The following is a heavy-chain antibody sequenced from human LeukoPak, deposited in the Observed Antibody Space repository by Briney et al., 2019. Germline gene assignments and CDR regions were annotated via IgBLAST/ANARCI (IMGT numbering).Heavy chain of an antibody. D-gene: IGHD2-15*01. CDR2: ISAGGGST. V-gene: IGHV3-23*01. CDR3: AKETTYCSGGSCYYEFDY. J-gene: IGHJ4*02. Sequence: GGSLRLSCAASGFTFSSYAMSWVRQAPGKGLEWASAISAGGGSTYYADSVKGRFTISSDNSKNTLYLQMNSLRAEDTAVYYCAKETTYCSGGSCYYEFDYWGQGTLVTVSS. CDR1: GFTFSSYA.